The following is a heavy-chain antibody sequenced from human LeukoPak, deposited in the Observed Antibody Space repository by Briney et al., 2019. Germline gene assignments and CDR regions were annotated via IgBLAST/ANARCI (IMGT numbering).Heavy chain of an antibody. CDR3: ARAPAMWLTDYFDS. V-gene: IGHV3-64*02. CDR2: ISHNGVTT. J-gene: IGHJ4*02. Sequence: PGGPLRLSCAASGFTFRDYSMHWVRQAPGKGLECVSAISHNGVTTYYADSVKGRFPVSRDNSENTLYLQMGSLMVEDMAVYYCARAPAMWLTDYFDSWGQGTLVTVSS. D-gene: IGHD6-19*01. CDR1: GFTFRDYS.